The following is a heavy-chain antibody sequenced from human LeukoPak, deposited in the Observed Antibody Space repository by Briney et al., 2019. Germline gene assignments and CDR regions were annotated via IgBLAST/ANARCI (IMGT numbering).Heavy chain of an antibody. CDR3: AKGYGSGSYFDY. CDR1: GFTFSSYG. J-gene: IGHJ4*02. D-gene: IGHD3-10*01. V-gene: IGHV3-30*18. Sequence: GRSLRLSCAASGFTFSSYGMHWVRQAPGKGLEWVAVISYNGSNKYYADSVKGRFTISRDNSKNTLYLQMNSLRAEDTAVYYCAKGYGSGSYFDYWGRGTLVTVSS. CDR2: ISYNGSNK.